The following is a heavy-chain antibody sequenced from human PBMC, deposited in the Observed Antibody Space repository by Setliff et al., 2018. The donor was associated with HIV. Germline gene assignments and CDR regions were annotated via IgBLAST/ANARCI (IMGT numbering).Heavy chain of an antibody. Sequence: GGSLRLSCAASGFTFDDYAMHWVRLTPGKGLEWVSGINWNSDNIGYAGSVKGRFTISRDNAKNSLYLQMNSLRVEDTALYYCARDLNWGFDYWGQGTQVTVSS. J-gene: IGHJ4*02. CDR3: ARDLNWGFDY. CDR2: INWNSDNI. CDR1: GFTFDDYA. V-gene: IGHV3-9*01. D-gene: IGHD7-27*01.